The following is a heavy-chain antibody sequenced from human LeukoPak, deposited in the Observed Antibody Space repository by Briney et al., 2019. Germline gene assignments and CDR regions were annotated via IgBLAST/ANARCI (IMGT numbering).Heavy chain of an antibody. D-gene: IGHD3-3*01. Sequence: SETLSLTCTVSGGSISSSSYYWDWIRQSPGKGLEWIGNIYYDGSTHYNPSLKSRVTISVDTSKNQFSLKLSSVTAADTAVYYCARRSMAYYDFWSGYYNINWFDPWGQGTLVTVSS. CDR2: IYYDGST. J-gene: IGHJ5*02. V-gene: IGHV4-39*01. CDR3: ARRSMAYYDFWSGYYNINWFDP. CDR1: GGSISSSSYY.